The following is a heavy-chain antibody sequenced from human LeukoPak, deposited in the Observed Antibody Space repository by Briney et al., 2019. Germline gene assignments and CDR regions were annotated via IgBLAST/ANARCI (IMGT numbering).Heavy chain of an antibody. CDR3: ARTDFWSGNDAFDI. J-gene: IGHJ3*02. V-gene: IGHV4-34*01. CDR1: GGSFSGYY. CDR2: INHSGST. Sequence: SETLSLTCAVYGGSFSGYYWSWIRQPPGKGLEWIGEINHSGSTNYNPSLKSRVTLSVDTSKNQFSLKLSSVTAADTAVYYCARTDFWSGNDAFDIWGQGTMVTVSS. D-gene: IGHD3-3*01.